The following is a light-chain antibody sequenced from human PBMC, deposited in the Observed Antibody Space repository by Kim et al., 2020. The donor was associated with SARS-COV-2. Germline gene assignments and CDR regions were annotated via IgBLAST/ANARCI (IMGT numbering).Light chain of an antibody. CDR2: GAF. V-gene: IGKV3-15*01. J-gene: IGKJ4*01. CDR3: QQYDNWPLT. CDR1: RSISEY. Sequence: VHPGERATLTCRASRSISEYLAWYQQKPGQAPRLLIYGAFTRATGIPARFSGSESGTEFTLTISSLQSEDFAIYYCQQYDNWPLTFGGGTKVDIK.